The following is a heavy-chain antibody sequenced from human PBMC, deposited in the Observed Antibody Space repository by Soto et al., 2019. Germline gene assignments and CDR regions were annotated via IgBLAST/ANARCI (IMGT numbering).Heavy chain of an antibody. CDR2: IYHSGII. V-gene: IGHV4-38-2*02. J-gene: IGHJ4*02. CDR1: GYSISSGYY. Sequence: KPSETLSLTCTVSGYSISSGYYWGWIRQPPGXGLEWVGSIYHSGIIYYNPSLKSRVTISVDTPKNQFSLELTSVTAADTAVYYCARDYDYFYDSSNLYSRTFDAWGQGALVTVSS. CDR3: ARDYDYFYDSSNLYSRTFDA. D-gene: IGHD3-22*01.